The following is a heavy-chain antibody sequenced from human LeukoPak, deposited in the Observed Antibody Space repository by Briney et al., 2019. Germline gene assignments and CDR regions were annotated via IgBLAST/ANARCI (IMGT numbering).Heavy chain of an antibody. D-gene: IGHD2-21*02. CDR3: ARVVLTSDWAFDI. CDR2: IYYTGRT. CDR1: GGSISTYY. J-gene: IGHJ3*02. V-gene: IGHV4-59*01. Sequence: SETLSLTCTVSGGSISTYYWRWIRQPPGKGLEWIGYIYYTGRTNSSPSLKSRVTSSVDTSKDHFSLSLISVTDADTAVYYCARVVLTSDWAFDIWGQGTMVTVSS.